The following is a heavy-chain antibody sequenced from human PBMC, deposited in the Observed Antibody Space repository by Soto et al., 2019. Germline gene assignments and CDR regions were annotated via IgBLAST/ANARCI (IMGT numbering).Heavy chain of an antibody. CDR2: INHSGST. V-gene: IGHV4-34*01. J-gene: IGHJ6*02. D-gene: IGHD4-17*01. CDR3: ARGPLLNYGDYVYYYYYGMDV. Sequence: SETLSLTCAVYGGSFSGYYWSWIRQPPGKGLEWIGEINHSGSTNYNPSLKSRVTISVDTSKNQFSLKLSSVTAADTAVYYCARGPLLNYGDYVYYYYYGMDVWGQGTTVTVSS. CDR1: GGSFSGYY.